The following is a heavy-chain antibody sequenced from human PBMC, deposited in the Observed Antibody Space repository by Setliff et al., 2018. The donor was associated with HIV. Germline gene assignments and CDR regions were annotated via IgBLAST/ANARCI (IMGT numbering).Heavy chain of an antibody. J-gene: IGHJ3*02. D-gene: IGHD1-26*01. Sequence: GGSLRLSCAASGFIFDDYAMHWVRQVPGKGLEWVSGISWNGVSIGYADSVKGRFTISRDNARNSMFLLMRSLKVEDTGIYYCATIVQVGSSTRYAFDIWGQGTPVTVSS. CDR1: GFIFDDYA. CDR3: ATIVQVGSSTRYAFDI. V-gene: IGHV3-9*01. CDR2: ISWNGVSI.